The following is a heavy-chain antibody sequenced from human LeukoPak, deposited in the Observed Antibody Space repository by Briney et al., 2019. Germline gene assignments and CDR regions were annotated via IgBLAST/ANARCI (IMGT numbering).Heavy chain of an antibody. CDR1: GGSFSGYY. V-gene: IGHV4-34*01. CDR3: ARGRNLSWGSYRYTLDY. J-gene: IGHJ4*02. D-gene: IGHD3-16*02. CDR2: INHSGST. Sequence: SETLSLTCAVYGGSFSGYYWSWIRQPPGKGLEWIGEINHSGSTNYNPSLKSRVTISVDTSKNQFSLKLSSVTAADTAVYYCARGRNLSWGSYRYTLDYWGQGTLVTVSS.